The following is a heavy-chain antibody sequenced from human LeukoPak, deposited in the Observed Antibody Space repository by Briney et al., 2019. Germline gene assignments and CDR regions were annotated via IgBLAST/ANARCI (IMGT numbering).Heavy chain of an antibody. CDR1: GGSISSHY. CDR2: IYYSGST. J-gene: IGHJ3*02. CDR3: ARDSGSDAFDI. Sequence: SETLSLTCTVSGGSISSHYWSWIRQPPGKGLEWIGYIYYSGSTNYNPSLKSRVTISVDTSKNQFSLKLSSVTAADTAVYYCARDSGSDAFDIWGQGTMVTVSS. D-gene: IGHD3-10*01. V-gene: IGHV4-59*11.